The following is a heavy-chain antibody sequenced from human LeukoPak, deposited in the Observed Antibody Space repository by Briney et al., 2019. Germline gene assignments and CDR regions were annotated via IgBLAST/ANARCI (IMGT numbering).Heavy chain of an antibody. V-gene: IGHV3-30*02. Sequence: GGSLRLSCAASGFTFSTHGMHWVRQAPGKGLEGVAFIRDDGSNKYYADSVKGRFTISRDNSKNTLYLQMNSLRAEDTAVYFCAKDKDPWKSTSISDFEYWGQGTLVTVSS. CDR3: AKDKDPWKSTSISDFEY. CDR1: GFTFSTHG. CDR2: IRDDGSNK. J-gene: IGHJ4*02. D-gene: IGHD1-1*01.